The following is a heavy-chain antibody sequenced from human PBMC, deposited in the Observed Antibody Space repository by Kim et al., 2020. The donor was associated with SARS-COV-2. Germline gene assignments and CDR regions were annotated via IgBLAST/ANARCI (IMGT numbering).Heavy chain of an antibody. CDR1: GYTFTSSY. V-gene: IGHV1-46*01. CDR2: INPSGGST. J-gene: IGHJ3*02. D-gene: IGHD3-10*01. Sequence: ASVKVSCNASGYTFTSSYMHWVRQAPGQGLVWMGIINPSGGSTSYAQKFQGRVTMTRDTSTSTVYMELSSLRSEDTAVYYCASTPLWFGESDDDFDIWGQGTMVTVSS. CDR3: ASTPLWFGESDDDFDI.